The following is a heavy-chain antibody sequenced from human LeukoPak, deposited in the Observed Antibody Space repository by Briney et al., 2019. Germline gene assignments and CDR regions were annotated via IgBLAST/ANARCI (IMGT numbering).Heavy chain of an antibody. Sequence: SETLSLTCTVSGGSINSYYWSWIRQPPGKGLEWIGYIYYSGSTNYNPSLKSRVTISVDTSKNQFSLKLSSVTAADTAVYYCARASSAKFDYWGHGTLVTVSS. CDR1: GGSINSYY. CDR2: IYYSGST. V-gene: IGHV4-59*01. J-gene: IGHJ4*01. CDR3: ARASSAKFDY. D-gene: IGHD6-6*01.